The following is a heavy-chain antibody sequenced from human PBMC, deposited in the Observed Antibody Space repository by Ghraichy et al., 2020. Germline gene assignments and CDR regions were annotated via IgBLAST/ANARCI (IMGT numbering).Heavy chain of an antibody. D-gene: IGHD1-26*01. CDR2: ISYDANSK. CDR1: GFTFRNSA. Sequence: AGSLRLSCVASGFTFRNSAMHWVRQAPGKGLEWVSVISYDANSKYYADSVKGRFTISRDNSKNMLYLQMNSLRAEDTAVYYCARVGKSRDCFDKWGQGTLVTVSS. V-gene: IGHV3-30*04. J-gene: IGHJ4*02. CDR3: ARVGKSRDCFDK.